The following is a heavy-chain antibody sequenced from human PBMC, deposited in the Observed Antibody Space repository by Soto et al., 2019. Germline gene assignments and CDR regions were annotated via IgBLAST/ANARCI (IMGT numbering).Heavy chain of an antibody. D-gene: IGHD5-18*01. CDR2: IYYSGST. CDR1: GGSISSYY. J-gene: IGHJ4*02. Sequence: SETLSLTCTVSGGSISSYYWSWIRQPPGKGLEWIVYIYYSGSTNYNPSLKSRVTISVDTSKNQFSLKLSSVTAADTAVYYCARVKVDTAMRPIRYYFDYWGQGTLVTVSS. CDR3: ARVKVDTAMRPIRYYFDY. V-gene: IGHV4-59*01.